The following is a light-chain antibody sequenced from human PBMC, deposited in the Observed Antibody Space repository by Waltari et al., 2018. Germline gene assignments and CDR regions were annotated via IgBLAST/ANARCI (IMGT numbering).Light chain of an antibody. CDR3: QQRRDWPLT. CDR1: QSVTNY. CDR2: DTS. V-gene: IGKV3-11*01. Sequence: DIVLTQSPAILSLSSGERASLSCRAIQSVTNYLAWYQQKPGQAPRLLIYDTSNRATGIPARFSGSGFGTDFTLTISSLEPEDFAVYYCQQRRDWPLTFGGGTKVEIK. J-gene: IGKJ4*01.